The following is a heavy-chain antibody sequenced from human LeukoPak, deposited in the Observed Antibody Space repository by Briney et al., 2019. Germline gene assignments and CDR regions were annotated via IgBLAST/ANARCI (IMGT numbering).Heavy chain of an antibody. CDR1: GFTFSSYA. J-gene: IGHJ4*02. D-gene: IGHD4/OR15-4a*01. CDR3: ARGPPYGARCDYLDY. Sequence: PGGSPRLSCAASGFTFSSYAMHWVRQAPGKGLEWVAVISYDGSNKYYADSVKGRFTISRDNSKNTLYLQMNSLRAEDTAVYYCARGPPYGARCDYLDYWGQGALVTVSS. CDR2: ISYDGSNK. V-gene: IGHV3-30-3*01.